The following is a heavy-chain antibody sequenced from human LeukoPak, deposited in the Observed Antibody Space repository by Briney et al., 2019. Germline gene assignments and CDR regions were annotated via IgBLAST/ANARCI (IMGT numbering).Heavy chain of an antibody. J-gene: IGHJ4*02. Sequence: GGSLRHSCAGSAFPFSSHGMNWVRQAPGKGLEWVSGISPGGGPTYYADSVKGRFTISRDDSKSTLYLQMTNLRAEDTAVYYCAKAVVPVISQHYFDYWGQGTLVTVSS. D-gene: IGHD3-22*01. CDR3: AKAVVPVISQHYFDY. CDR2: ISPGGGPT. CDR1: AFPFSSHG. V-gene: IGHV3-23*01.